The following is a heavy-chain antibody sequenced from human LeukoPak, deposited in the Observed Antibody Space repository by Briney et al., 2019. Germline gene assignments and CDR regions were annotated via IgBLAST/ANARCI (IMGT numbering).Heavy chain of an antibody. CDR1: GGSFSGYY. V-gene: IGHV4-34*01. J-gene: IGHJ5*02. CDR3: ARAPTVTTSAYWFDP. D-gene: IGHD4-17*01. CDR2: INHSGST. Sequence: PSETLSLTCAVYGGSFSGYYWSWIRQPPGKGLEWIGEINHSGSTNYNPSLKSRVTISVDTSKNQFSLKLSSVTAADTAVYYCARAPTVTTSAYWFDPWGQGTLVTVSS.